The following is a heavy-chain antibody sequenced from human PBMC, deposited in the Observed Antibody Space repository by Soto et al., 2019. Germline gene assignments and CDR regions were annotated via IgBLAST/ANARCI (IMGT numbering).Heavy chain of an antibody. Sequence: SETLSLTCTVSGGSISSSSYDWGWIRQPPGKGLEWIGNIYYSGSTYYNPSLKSRVTISVDTSKNQFSLKLSSVTAADTAVYYCARRRDGFYYFDYWGQGTLVTVSS. CDR1: GGSISSSSYD. CDR3: ARRRDGFYYFDY. V-gene: IGHV4-39*01. J-gene: IGHJ4*02. CDR2: IYYSGST. D-gene: IGHD5-12*01.